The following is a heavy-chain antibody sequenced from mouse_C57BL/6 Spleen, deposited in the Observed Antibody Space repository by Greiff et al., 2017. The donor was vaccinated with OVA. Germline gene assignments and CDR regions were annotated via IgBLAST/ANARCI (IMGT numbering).Heavy chain of an antibody. CDR1: GYAFSSYW. V-gene: IGHV1-80*01. CDR3: ARNYYGSSHLYFDV. D-gene: IGHD1-1*01. Sequence: QVQLKQSGAELVKPGASVKISCKASGYAFSSYWMNWVKQRPGKGLEWIGQIYPGDGDTNYNGKFKGKATLTADKSSSTAYMQLSSLTSEDSAVYFGARNYYGSSHLYFDVWGTGTTVTVSS. J-gene: IGHJ1*03. CDR2: IYPGDGDT.